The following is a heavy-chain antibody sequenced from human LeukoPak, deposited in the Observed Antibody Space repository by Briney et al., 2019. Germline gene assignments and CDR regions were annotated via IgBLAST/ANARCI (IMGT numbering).Heavy chain of an antibody. J-gene: IGHJ4*02. CDR2: ISSSSSYI. V-gene: IGHV3-21*01. CDR1: GFTFSSYS. Sequence: GGSLRLSCAASGFTFSSYSMNWVRQAPGKGLEWVSSISSSSSYIYYADSVKGRFTISRDNSKNTLYLEMNSLRAEDTAVYYCAKGSHYGDSYFDYWGQGTLVTVSS. D-gene: IGHD4-17*01. CDR3: AKGSHYGDSYFDY.